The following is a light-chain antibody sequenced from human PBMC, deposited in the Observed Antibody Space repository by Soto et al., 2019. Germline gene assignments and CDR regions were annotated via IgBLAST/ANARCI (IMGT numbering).Light chain of an antibody. CDR3: QQVSSYPIT. CDR1: QTVRNNY. CDR2: DAS. J-gene: IGKJ4*01. V-gene: IGKV3-20*01. Sequence: IATLSSMSSQTVRNNYLALYQQKPGQAPRLLIYDASSRATGIPDRFSGGGSGTDFTLTISRLEPEDFAVYYCQQVSSYPITFGGGGKVDI.